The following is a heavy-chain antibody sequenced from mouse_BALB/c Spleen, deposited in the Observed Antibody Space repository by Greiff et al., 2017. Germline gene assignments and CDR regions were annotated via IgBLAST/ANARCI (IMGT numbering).Heavy chain of an antibody. CDR1: GFTFSSYT. V-gene: IGHV5-9-4*01. CDR2: ISSGGSYT. Sequence: EVKLVESGGGLVQPGGSLKLSCAASGFTFSSYTMSWVRQTPEKRLEWVAEISSGGSYTYYPDTVTGRFTISRDNAKNTLYLEMSSLRSEDTAMYYCARDRMDYWGQGTSVTVSS. J-gene: IGHJ4*01. CDR3: ARDRMDY.